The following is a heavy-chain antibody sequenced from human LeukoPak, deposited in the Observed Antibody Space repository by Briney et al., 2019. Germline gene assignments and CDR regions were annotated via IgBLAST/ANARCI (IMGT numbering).Heavy chain of an antibody. V-gene: IGHV3-7*01. J-gene: IGHJ4*02. CDR2: IKQDGSEK. D-gene: IGHD2-2*02. CDR3: ARDSALAAIRVDVVFD. CDR1: GITLSNYG. Sequence: SGGSLRLSCAVSGITLSNYGMSWVRKAPGKGLEWVANIKQDGSEKYYVDSVKGRFTISRDNAKNSLYLQMNSLRAEDTAVYYCARDSALAAIRVDVVFDWGQGTLVTVSS.